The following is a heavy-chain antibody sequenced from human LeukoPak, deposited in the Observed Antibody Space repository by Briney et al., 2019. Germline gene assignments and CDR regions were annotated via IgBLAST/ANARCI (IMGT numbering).Heavy chain of an antibody. CDR1: GGSFSGYY. J-gene: IGHJ4*02. Sequence: SETLSLTCAVYGGSFSGYYWSWIRQPPGKGLEWIGYIYYSGSTDSNPSLKSRVTISVDASKNQFSLKLRSVTAADTAVYYCARRPRNDILTGTPFDYWGQGILVTVSS. D-gene: IGHD3-9*01. CDR3: ARRPRNDILTGTPFDY. V-gene: IGHV4-59*01. CDR2: IYYSGST.